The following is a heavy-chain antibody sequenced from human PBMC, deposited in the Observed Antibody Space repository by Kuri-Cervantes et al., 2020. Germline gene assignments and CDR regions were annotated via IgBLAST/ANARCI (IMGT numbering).Heavy chain of an antibody. CDR3: TRVPRESEAR. CDR1: GYTFTSHD. CDR2: INPYSGSA. J-gene: IGHJ4*02. V-gene: IGHV1-8*01. Sequence: ASVKVSCKASGYTFTSHDINWVRHATGQGLEWMGYINPYSGSAVYAQKFQGRITMTTDTSISTAYMELSSLRSEDTAIYYCTRVPRESEARWGQGTLVTVSS. D-gene: IGHD6-6*01.